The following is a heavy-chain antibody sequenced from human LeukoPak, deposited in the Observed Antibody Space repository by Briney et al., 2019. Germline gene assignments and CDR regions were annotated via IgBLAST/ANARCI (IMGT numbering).Heavy chain of an antibody. Sequence: PGGSLRLSCAASGFTVSSNYMSWVRQAPGKGLEWVSVIYSGGSTYYADSVKGRFTISRDNSKNTLYLQMNSLRAEDTAVYYCAREIVPYYYDSSGYGSIWGQGTMVTVSS. CDR2: IYSGGST. D-gene: IGHD3-22*01. CDR3: AREIVPYYYDSSGYGSI. CDR1: GFTVSSNY. V-gene: IGHV3-53*01. J-gene: IGHJ3*02.